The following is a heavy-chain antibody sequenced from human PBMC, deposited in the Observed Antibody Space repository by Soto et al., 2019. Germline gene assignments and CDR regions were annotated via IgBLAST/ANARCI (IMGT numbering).Heavy chain of an antibody. CDR2: IYYSGST. CDR3: AKQGIAVASQIDY. D-gene: IGHD6-19*01. CDR1: GGSISSSSYY. Sequence: PSETLSLTCTVSGGSISSSSYYWGWIRQPPGKGLEWIGSIYYSGSTYYNPSLKSRVTISVDTSKNQFSLKLSSVTAADTAVYYCAKQGIAVASQIDYWGQGTLVTVSS. J-gene: IGHJ4*02. V-gene: IGHV4-39*01.